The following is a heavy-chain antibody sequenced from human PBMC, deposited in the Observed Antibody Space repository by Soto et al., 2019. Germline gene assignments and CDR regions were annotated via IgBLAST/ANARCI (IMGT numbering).Heavy chain of an antibody. V-gene: IGHV3-33*01. CDR3: ARGMDYYDSSGYPDLFDY. CDR1: GFTFSSYG. D-gene: IGHD3-22*01. J-gene: IGHJ4*02. CDR2: IWYDGSNK. Sequence: PGGSLRLSCAASGFTFSSYGMHWVRQAPGKGLEWVAVIWYDGSNKYYADSVKGRFTISRDNSKNTPYLQMNSLRAEDTAVYYCARGMDYYDSSGYPDLFDYWGQGTLVTVSS.